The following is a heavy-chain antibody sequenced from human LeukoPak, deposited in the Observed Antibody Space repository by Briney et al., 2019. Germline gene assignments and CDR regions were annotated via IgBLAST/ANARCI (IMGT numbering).Heavy chain of an antibody. V-gene: IGHV3-21*01. CDR3: ARDYGDPSRY. D-gene: IGHD4-17*01. CDR2: ISSSSGYI. J-gene: IGHJ4*02. Sequence: PGGSLRLSCAASGFTFSSYSMNWVRQAPGKGLEWVSSISSSSGYIYYADSVKGRFTISRDNAKNSLYLQMNSLRAEDTAVYYCARDYGDPSRYWGQGTLVTVSS. CDR1: GFTFSSYS.